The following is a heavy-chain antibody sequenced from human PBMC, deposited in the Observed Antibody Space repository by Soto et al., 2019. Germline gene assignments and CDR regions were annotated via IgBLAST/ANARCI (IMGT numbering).Heavy chain of an antibody. V-gene: IGHV3-23*01. D-gene: IGHD3-22*01. CDR2: ISGSGGST. J-gene: IGHJ4*02. Sequence: LRLSCAASGFTFSSYAMSWVRQAPGKGLEWVSAISGSGGSTYYADSVKGRFTISRDNSKNTLYLEMNSLRAEDTAVYYCAKDRREYDSSGKLDYWGQGTQVTVSS. CDR1: GFTFSSYA. CDR3: AKDRREYDSSGKLDY.